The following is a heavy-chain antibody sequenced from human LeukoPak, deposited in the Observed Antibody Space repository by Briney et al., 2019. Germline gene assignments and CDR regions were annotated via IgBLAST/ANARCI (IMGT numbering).Heavy chain of an antibody. J-gene: IGHJ6*03. CDR1: GFTFSSYS. CDR2: ISSSSSYI. Sequence: GGSLRLSCAASGFTFSSYSMNWVRQAPGKGLEWVSSISSSSSYIYYADSVKGRFTISRDNAKNSLYLQMNSLRAEDTAVYYCARDSHCYYYYMDVWGKGTTVTVSS. CDR3: ARDSHCYYYYMDV. V-gene: IGHV3-21*01.